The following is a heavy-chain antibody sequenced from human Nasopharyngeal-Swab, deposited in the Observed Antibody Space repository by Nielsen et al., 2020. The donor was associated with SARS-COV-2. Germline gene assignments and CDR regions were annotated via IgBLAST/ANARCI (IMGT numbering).Heavy chain of an antibody. J-gene: IGHJ3*02. V-gene: IGHV1-46*01. D-gene: IGHD2-2*01. CDR3: ARDRDCSSTSCYRGIDI. Sequence: WVRQAPGQGLEWMGIINPSGGSTSYAQKFQDRVTMTRDTSTSTVYMELSSLRSEDTAVYYCARDRDCSSTSCYRGIDIWGQGTMVTVSS. CDR2: INPSGGST.